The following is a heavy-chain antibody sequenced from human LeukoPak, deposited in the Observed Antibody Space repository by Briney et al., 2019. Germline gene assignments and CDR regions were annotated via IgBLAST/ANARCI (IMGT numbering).Heavy chain of an antibody. J-gene: IGHJ6*02. CDR3: ARDQLRYYGSGSYYSDMDV. CDR1: GYTFTSYA. Sequence: ASVRASCKASGYTFTSYAVSWLRQAPGQGLEWMGWVSAYNGVTNYAQKFQGRVTMTTDTSTTTGYMELRSLRSDDTAVYYCARDQLRYYGSGSYYSDMDVWGQGTTVTVSS. CDR2: VSAYNGVT. V-gene: IGHV1-18*01. D-gene: IGHD3-10*01.